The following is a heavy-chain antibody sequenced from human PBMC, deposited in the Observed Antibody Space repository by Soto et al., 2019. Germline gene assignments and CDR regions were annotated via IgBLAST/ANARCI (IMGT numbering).Heavy chain of an antibody. CDR2: IYPDDSDT. Sequence: RGASLKISCKGSGYSFSNYWIGWVRQMPGKGLEWMGIIYPDDSDTRYSPSFKGQVTISADKSISTAYLQWNSLKASDTAMYYCARHEVRDQLAYFDFWGQGTLVTVSS. D-gene: IGHD3-10*01. CDR1: GYSFSNYW. V-gene: IGHV5-51*01. CDR3: ARHEVRDQLAYFDF. J-gene: IGHJ4*02.